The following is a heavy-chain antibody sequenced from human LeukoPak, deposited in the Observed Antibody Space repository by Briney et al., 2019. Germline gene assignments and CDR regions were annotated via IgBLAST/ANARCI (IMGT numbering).Heavy chain of an antibody. CDR1: GYTFTSYY. V-gene: IGHV1-46*01. Sequence: ASVRVSCKASGYTFTSYYMHWVRPAPGQRLEWMGIINPSGGSTSYAQKFQGRVTMTRDTSTSTVYMELSSLRSEDTAVYYCARDFTYYDFWSGYGAFDIWGQGTMVTVSS. D-gene: IGHD3-3*01. J-gene: IGHJ3*02. CDR2: INPSGGST. CDR3: ARDFTYYDFWSGYGAFDI.